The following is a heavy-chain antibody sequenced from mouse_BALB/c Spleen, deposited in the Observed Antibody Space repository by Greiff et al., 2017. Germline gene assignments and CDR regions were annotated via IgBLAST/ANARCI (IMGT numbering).Heavy chain of an antibody. V-gene: IGHV5-9-3*01. J-gene: IGHJ1*01. CDR2: ISSGGSYT. D-gene: IGHD2-1*01. CDR3: ARQDGNYPYWYFDV. Sequence: EVKVVESGGGLVKPGGSLKLSCAASGFTFSSYAMSWVRQTPEKRLEWVATISSGGSYTYYPDSVKGRFTISRDKAKNTLYLQMSSLRSEDTAMYYCARQDGNYPYWYFDVWGAGTTVTVSS. CDR1: GFTFSSYA.